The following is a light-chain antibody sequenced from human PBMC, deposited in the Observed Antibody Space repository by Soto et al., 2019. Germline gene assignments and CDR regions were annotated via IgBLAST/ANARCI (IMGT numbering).Light chain of an antibody. J-gene: IGLJ1*01. CDR3: SSYAGSSIFV. CDR1: SSDVGSDVGGYSY. Sequence: QSALTQPPSASGSPGQSVTISCTGTSSDVGSDVGGYSYVSWYQHHPGKAPKLIIYEVAKRPSGVPDRFSGSKSGNTASLTVSGLQAEDEADYYCSSYAGSSIFVFGTGTKVTVL. CDR2: EVA. V-gene: IGLV2-8*01.